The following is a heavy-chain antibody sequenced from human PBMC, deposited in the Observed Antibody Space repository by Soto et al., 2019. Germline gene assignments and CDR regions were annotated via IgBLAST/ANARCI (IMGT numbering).Heavy chain of an antibody. V-gene: IGHV1-18*01. D-gene: IGHD1-1*01. Sequence: QAHLVQSGAEVKKPGASVKVSCKGSGYIFTTYGITWVRQAPGQGLEWMGWISAHNGNTNYAQKLQGRVTVTRDTSTSTAYMELRNLRSDATAVYYCARGRYGDYWGQGALVTVSS. CDR1: GYIFTTYG. CDR2: ISAHNGNT. CDR3: ARGRYGDY. J-gene: IGHJ4*02.